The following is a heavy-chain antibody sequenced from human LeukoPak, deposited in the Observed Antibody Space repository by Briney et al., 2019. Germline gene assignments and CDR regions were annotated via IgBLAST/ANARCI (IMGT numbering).Heavy chain of an antibody. D-gene: IGHD6-13*01. J-gene: IGHJ6*02. Sequence: PGGSLRLSCATSGFTFSSYAMSWVRQAPGKGLEWVSGIGASGGSTYYADSVKGRFTISRDNSKNTLYLQMNSLRTEDTAVYYCAKDSRGGPDYLAAAGYYYGMDVWGQGTTVTVSS. CDR1: GFTFSSYA. CDR3: AKDSRGGPDYLAAAGYYYGMDV. V-gene: IGHV3-23*01. CDR2: IGASGGST.